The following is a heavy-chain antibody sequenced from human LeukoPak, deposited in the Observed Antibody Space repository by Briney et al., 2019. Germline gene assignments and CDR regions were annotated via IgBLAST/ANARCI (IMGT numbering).Heavy chain of an antibody. CDR3: AVNDYGDYIPEY. CDR2: IYYSGST. V-gene: IGHV4-39*01. Sequence: SETLSLTCTVSGGSISTYYWGWIRQPPRKGLEWIASIYYSGSTYYNPSLKSRVTISVDTSKNQFSLKLSSVTAADTAVYYCAVNDYGDYIPEYWGQGTLVTVSS. CDR1: GGSISTYY. D-gene: IGHD4-17*01. J-gene: IGHJ4*02.